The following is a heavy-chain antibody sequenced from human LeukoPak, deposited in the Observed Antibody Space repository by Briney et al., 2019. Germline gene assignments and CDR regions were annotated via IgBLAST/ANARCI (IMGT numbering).Heavy chain of an antibody. J-gene: IGHJ4*02. Sequence: GGSLRLSCAASGFTYSSYSMNWVRQAPGKGLEWVSSISSSSSYIYYADSVKGRFTISRDNAKNSLYLQINSLRAEDTAVYYCATAAASDYWGQGTLVTVSS. CDR3: ATAAASDY. D-gene: IGHD6-13*01. V-gene: IGHV3-21*01. CDR1: GFTYSSYS. CDR2: ISSSSSYI.